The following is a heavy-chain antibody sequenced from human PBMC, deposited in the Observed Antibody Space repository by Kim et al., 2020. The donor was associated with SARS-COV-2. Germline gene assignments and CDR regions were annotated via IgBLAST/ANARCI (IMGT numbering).Heavy chain of an antibody. CDR2: IYPGDSDT. CDR1: GYSFTSYW. J-gene: IGHJ5*02. CDR3: ARQGPYDFWSGYYTKDWFDP. D-gene: IGHD3-3*01. V-gene: IGHV5-51*01. Sequence: GESLKISCKGSGYSFTSYWIGWVRQMPGKGLEWMGIIYPGDSDTRYSPSFQGQVTISADKSISTAYLQWSSLKASDTAMYYCARQGPYDFWSGYYTKDWFDPWGQGTLVTVSS.